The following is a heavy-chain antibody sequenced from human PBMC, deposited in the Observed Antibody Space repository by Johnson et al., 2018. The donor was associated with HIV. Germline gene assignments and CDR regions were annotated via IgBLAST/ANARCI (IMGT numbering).Heavy chain of an antibody. J-gene: IGHJ3*02. CDR3: AKGPLQWELLQAFDI. CDR2: ISGSGGST. D-gene: IGHD1-26*01. CDR1: GFTFDDYA. Sequence: VQLVESGGGLVQPGRSLRLSCAASGFTFDDYAMHWVRQAPGKGLEWVSGISGSGGSTYYADSVKGRFTISRDNSKNTLYLQMNSLRAEDTAVYYCAKGPLQWELLQAFDIWGQGTMVTVSS. V-gene: IGHV3-23*04.